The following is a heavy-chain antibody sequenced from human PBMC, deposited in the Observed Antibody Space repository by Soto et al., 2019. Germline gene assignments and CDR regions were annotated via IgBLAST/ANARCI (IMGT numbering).Heavy chain of an antibody. J-gene: IGHJ6*03. CDR2: IYYSGST. Sequence: QVQLQESRPGLVKPSETLSLTCTVSGGSISSYYWSWIRQPPGKGLEWIGYIYYSGSTNYNPSLKSRVTISVDTSKNQFSLKLSSVTAADTAVYYCARYRIAAAGTSYMDVWGKGTTVTVSS. D-gene: IGHD6-13*01. CDR3: ARYRIAAAGTSYMDV. CDR1: GGSISSYY. V-gene: IGHV4-59*08.